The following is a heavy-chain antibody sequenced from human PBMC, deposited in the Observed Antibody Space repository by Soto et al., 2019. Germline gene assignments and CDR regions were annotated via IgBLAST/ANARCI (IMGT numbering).Heavy chain of an antibody. CDR1: GFTFSDYS. CDR2: IDSGGST. CDR3: EKERSYYYNSGVDF. Sequence: GGSLRLSCAASGFTFSDYSMSWIRQAPGKGLEWISYIDSGGSTYYADSVKGRFTISRDNSKSTLYLQMNSLRAEDTALYYCEKERSYYYNSGVDFGGKGTTVPVSS. V-gene: IGHV3-23*01. J-gene: IGHJ6*04.